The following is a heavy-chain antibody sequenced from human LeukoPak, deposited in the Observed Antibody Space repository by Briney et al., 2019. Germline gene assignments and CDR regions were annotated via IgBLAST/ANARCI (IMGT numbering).Heavy chain of an antibody. CDR2: ISSSSSYI. CDR1: GFTFSSYS. J-gene: IGHJ4*02. CDR3: ARVAAYCGGDCYFDY. D-gene: IGHD2-21*02. Sequence: PGGSLRLSCAAPGFTFSSYSMNWVRQAPGKGLEWVSSISSSSSYIYYADSVKGRFTISRDNAKNSLYLQMNSLRAEDTAVYYCARVAAYCGGDCYFDYWGQGTLVTVSS. V-gene: IGHV3-21*01.